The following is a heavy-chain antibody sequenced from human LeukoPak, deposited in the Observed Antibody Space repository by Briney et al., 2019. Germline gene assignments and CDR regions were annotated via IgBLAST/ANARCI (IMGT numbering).Heavy chain of an antibody. Sequence: ASVKVSCKVFGYTFTTYGINWVRQATGQGLEWMGWMNPNSGNTGYAQKFQGRVTMTRNTSISTAYMELSSLTSEDTAVYYCARDGRVELYYASGSYEYWGQGTLVTVSS. CDR1: GYTFTTYG. V-gene: IGHV1-8*01. J-gene: IGHJ4*02. CDR3: ARDGRVELYYASGSYEY. CDR2: MNPNSGNT. D-gene: IGHD3-10*01.